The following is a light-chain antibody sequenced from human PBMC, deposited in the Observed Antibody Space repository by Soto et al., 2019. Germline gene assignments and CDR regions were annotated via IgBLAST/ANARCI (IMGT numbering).Light chain of an antibody. J-gene: IGKJ5*01. CDR3: QQYNNWPIT. CDR2: GAS. Sequence: EIVLTQSPATLSLSPGERATLSCRASQSVSSYLAWYQQKPDQAPRLLIYGASTRATGLPARFSGSGSGTDFTLTISSLQSEDFAVYYCQQYNNWPITFGQGTRLEIK. V-gene: IGKV3-15*01. CDR1: QSVSSY.